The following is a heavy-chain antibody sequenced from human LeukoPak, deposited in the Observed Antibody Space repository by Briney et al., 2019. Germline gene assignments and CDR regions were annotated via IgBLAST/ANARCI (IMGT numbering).Heavy chain of an antibody. CDR1: GGSISSSSYY. CDR2: VSNSGSYT. D-gene: IGHD6-19*01. J-gene: IGHJ4*02. CDR3: ARSRGAGPGAHFDY. Sequence: LSLTCTVSGGSISSSSYYWGWIRQPPGKGLEWVSYVSNSGSYTNYADSVKGRFTISRDNAKSSLYLQMNSVRAEDTAVYYCARSRGAGPGAHFDYWGQETLVTVSS. V-gene: IGHV3-11*03.